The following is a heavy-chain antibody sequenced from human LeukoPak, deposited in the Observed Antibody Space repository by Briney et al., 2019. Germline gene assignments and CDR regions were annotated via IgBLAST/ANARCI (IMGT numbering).Heavy chain of an antibody. V-gene: IGHV3-74*01. J-gene: IGHJ4*02. D-gene: IGHD1-14*01. CDR3: ARDPEGSSYFDY. Sequence: GGSLRLSCAASGFTFSSYWMHWVRQAPGKGLVWVSRINTDGSSTSYADSVKGRFTISRDNAKNTLYLQMNSLRAEDTAVYYCARDPEGSSYFDYWGQGTLVTVSS. CDR1: GFTFSSYW. CDR2: INTDGSST.